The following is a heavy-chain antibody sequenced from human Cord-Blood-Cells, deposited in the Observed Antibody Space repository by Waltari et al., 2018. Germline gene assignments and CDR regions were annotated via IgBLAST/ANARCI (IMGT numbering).Heavy chain of an antibody. V-gene: IGHV1-2*04. CDR1: GYTFTGYY. Sequence: QVQLVQSGAEVKKPGASVKVSCKASGYTFTGYYMHWVRQAPGQGLEWMGWINPNSGGTNYAQKFQGWVTMTRDTSISTAYMELSRLRSDDTAVYYGARDMGGGPYYYGMDVWGQGTTVTVSS. J-gene: IGHJ6*02. CDR2: INPNSGGT. D-gene: IGHD2-15*01. CDR3: ARDMGGGPYYYGMDV.